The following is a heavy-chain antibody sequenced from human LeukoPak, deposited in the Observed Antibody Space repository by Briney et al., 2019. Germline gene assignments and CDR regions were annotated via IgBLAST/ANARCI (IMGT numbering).Heavy chain of an antibody. J-gene: IGHJ4*02. V-gene: IGHV3-23*01. Sequence: HAGGSLRLSWAPSGFTFSSYAVSWVRQAPGEGREWVSGISGSGGSTYYADSVKGRFTMSRDNSKNTPYLQMNSLRAEDWAIVYCTKDLSGNDYWGQGTLVTVSS. CDR3: TKDLSGNDY. CDR1: GFTFSSYA. CDR2: ISGSGGST.